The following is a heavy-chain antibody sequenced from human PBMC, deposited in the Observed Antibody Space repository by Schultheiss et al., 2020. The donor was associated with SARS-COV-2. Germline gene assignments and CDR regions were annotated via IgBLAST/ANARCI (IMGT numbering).Heavy chain of an antibody. CDR2: ISYDGSNK. V-gene: IGHV3-30*01. CDR3: ARDYYYDSSGYYSGGNYFDY. Sequence: GGSLRLSCAASGFTFSSYAMHWVRQAPGKGLEWVAVISYDGSNKYYADSVKGRFTISRDNSKNTLYLQMNSLRAEDTAVYYCARDYYYDSSGYYSGGNYFDYWGQGTLVTVSS. J-gene: IGHJ4*02. D-gene: IGHD3-22*01. CDR1: GFTFSSYA.